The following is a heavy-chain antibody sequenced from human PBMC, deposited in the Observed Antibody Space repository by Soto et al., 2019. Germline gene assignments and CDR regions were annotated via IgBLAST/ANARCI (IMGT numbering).Heavy chain of an antibody. CDR3: ARRKYLDY. CDR2: IRSNTYGGTT. Sequence: GGALRLSCTTSGFTFGDYAMSWFRQAPGKGLEWIGYIRSNTYGGTTEYAASVKGRFTISRDDSKRVAHLQMNSLESEDTAVYYCARRKYLDYWGQGTLVTVSS. V-gene: IGHV3-49*03. CDR1: GFTFGDYA. D-gene: IGHD6-6*01. J-gene: IGHJ4*02.